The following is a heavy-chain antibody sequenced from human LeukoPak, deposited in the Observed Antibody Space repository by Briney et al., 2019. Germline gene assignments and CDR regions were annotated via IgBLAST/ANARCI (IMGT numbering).Heavy chain of an antibody. CDR2: IYSGGST. D-gene: IGHD3-22*01. V-gene: IGHV3-53*01. CDR3: ARDSKTYYYDL. CDR1: GFTFSSNY. J-gene: IGHJ4*02. Sequence: PGGSLRLSCAASGFTFSSNYMSWVRQAPGKGLEWVSVIYSGGSTYYADSVKGRFTISRDNSRNTLYLQMNSLRVEDTAVYYCARDSKTYYYDLWGQGALVTVSS.